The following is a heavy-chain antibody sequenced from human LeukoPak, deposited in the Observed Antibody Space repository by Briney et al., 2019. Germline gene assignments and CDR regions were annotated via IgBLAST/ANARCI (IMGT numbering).Heavy chain of an antibody. CDR2: ISGSGGST. D-gene: IGHD6-13*01. CDR1: GFAFSSYA. Sequence: GGSLRLSCAASGFAFSSYAMSWVRQAPGKGLEWVSAISGSGGSTYYADSVKGRFTISRDNSKNTLYLQMNSLRAEDTAVYYCAKLIAGTCFQHWGQGTLVTVSS. CDR3: AKLIAGTCFQH. V-gene: IGHV3-23*01. J-gene: IGHJ1*01.